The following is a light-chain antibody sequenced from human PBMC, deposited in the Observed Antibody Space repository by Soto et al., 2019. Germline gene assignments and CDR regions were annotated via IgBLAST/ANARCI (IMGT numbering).Light chain of an antibody. CDR2: NNN. CDR1: SSNIGTNA. J-gene: IGLJ1*01. Sequence: QSVLTQPPSASGTPGQRVTISCSGGSSNIGTNAVNWYQQLPGTAPKLLIDNNNQRPSGVPDRFSGSKSGTSASLAISGLQSEDEADYYCLAWDDSLNGYVFGTGTKLTVL. V-gene: IGLV1-44*01. CDR3: LAWDDSLNGYV.